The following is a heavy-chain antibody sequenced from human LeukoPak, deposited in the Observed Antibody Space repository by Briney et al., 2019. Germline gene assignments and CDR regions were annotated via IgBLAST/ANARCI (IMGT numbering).Heavy chain of an antibody. CDR2: INHSGST. CDR1: GFTFSSYW. V-gene: IGHV4-34*01. Sequence: GSLRLSCAASGFTFSSYWMSWIRQPPGKGLEWIGEINHSGSTNYNPSLKSRVTISVDTSKNQFSLKLSSVTAADTAVYYCAREGRGYFDYWGQGTLVTVSS. J-gene: IGHJ4*02. CDR3: AREGRGYFDY. D-gene: IGHD3-10*01.